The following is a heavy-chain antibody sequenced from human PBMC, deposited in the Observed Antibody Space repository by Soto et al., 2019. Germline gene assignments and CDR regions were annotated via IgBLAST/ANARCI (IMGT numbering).Heavy chain of an antibody. CDR3: ARSTSQWRPFDY. V-gene: IGHV4-61*01. Sequence: PSQTLSLTCTVSGGSLSSSSYYWSWIRQPPGKGLEWIGYIYYSGSTNYNPSLKSRVTISVDTSKNQFSLKLSSVTAADTAVYYCARSTSQWRPFDYWGQGTLVTVSS. J-gene: IGHJ4*02. CDR1: GGSLSSSSYY. D-gene: IGHD6-19*01. CDR2: IYYSGST.